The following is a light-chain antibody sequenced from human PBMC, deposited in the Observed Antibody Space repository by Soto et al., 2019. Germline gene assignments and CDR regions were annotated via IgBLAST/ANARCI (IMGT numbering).Light chain of an antibody. J-gene: IGKJ5*01. CDR1: QSIRSW. Sequence: DIQMTQSPSTLSASVGDRVSITCRASQSIRSWLAWYQQKPGKAPKLLIYKASSLQSGVPSRFSGSGSGTEFTLTISSLQPDDFATYYCQQYNTYSPITFGQGTRLEI. CDR2: KAS. V-gene: IGKV1-5*03. CDR3: QQYNTYSPIT.